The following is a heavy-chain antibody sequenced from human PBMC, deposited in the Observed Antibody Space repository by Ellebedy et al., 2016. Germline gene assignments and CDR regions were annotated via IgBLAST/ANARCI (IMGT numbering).Heavy chain of an antibody. J-gene: IGHJ6*02. CDR2: ISGSGGST. V-gene: IGHV3-23*01. D-gene: IGHD6-19*01. CDR1: GFTFSSYA. CDR3: AKVKGGAVAASYYGMDV. Sequence: GGSLRLSXAASGFTFSSYAMSWVRQAPGKGLEWVSAISGSGGSTYYADSVKGRFTISRDNSKNTLYLQMNSLRAEDTAVYYCAKVKGGAVAASYYGMDVWGQGTTVTVSS.